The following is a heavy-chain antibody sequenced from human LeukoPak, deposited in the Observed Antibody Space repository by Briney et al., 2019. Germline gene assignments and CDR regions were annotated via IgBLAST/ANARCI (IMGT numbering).Heavy chain of an antibody. J-gene: IGHJ3*02. CDR2: IYTSGST. Sequence: TSETLSLTCSVSGGSISSGRYYWSWIRQPAGKGLEWIGRIYTSGSTNYNPSLKSRVTISVDTAKNQFSLKLSSVTAADTAVYYCARPEGRNDAFDIWGQGTMVTVSS. CDR1: GGSISSGRYY. V-gene: IGHV4-61*02. CDR3: ARPEGRNDAFDI.